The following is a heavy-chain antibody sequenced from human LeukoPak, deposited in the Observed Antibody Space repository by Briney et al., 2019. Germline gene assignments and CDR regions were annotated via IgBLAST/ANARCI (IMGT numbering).Heavy chain of an antibody. CDR2: ISYDGSNK. D-gene: IGHD6-19*01. J-gene: IGHJ4*02. CDR3: AKDRQWLQIDY. Sequence: GRSLRLSCAASGFTFSSYGMHWVRQAPGKGLEWVAVISYDGSNKYYADSVKGRFTISRDNSKNTLYLQMNSLRAEDTAVYYCAKDRQWLQIDYWGQGTIVTVSS. CDR1: GFTFSSYG. V-gene: IGHV3-30*18.